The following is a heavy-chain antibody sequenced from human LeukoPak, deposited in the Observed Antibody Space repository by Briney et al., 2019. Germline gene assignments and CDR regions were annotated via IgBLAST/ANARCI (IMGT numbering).Heavy chain of an antibody. J-gene: IGHJ4*02. CDR1: GFTSSDYY. CDR3: AKDLGGSRGFFDY. D-gene: IGHD2-15*01. CDR2: ISSSSSYT. V-gene: IGHV3-11*05. Sequence: PGGSLRLSCAASGFTSSDYYMSWIRQAPGKGLEWVSYISSSSSYTNYADSVKGRFTVSRDNSKNTLYLQMNSLRAEDTALYYCAKDLGGSRGFFDYWGQGTLVTVSS.